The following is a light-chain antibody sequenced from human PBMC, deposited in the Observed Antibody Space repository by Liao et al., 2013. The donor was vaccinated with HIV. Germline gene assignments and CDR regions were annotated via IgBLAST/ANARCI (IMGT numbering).Light chain of an antibody. J-gene: IGLJ3*02. CDR1: KLGDNS. V-gene: IGLV3-21*01. CDR2: YDS. CDR3: QVWHQGSDQRL. Sequence: YVLTQPPSVSVAPGETAIISCAGDKLGDNSVHWYQQKAGLAPVLVLFYDSVRPSGIPERFSGSNAWNTATLTISRVGSRGVRPTITCQVWHQGSDQRLFGGGTKLTVL.